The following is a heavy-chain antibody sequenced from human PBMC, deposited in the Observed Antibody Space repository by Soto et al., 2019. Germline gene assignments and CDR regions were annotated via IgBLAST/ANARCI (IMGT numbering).Heavy chain of an antibody. J-gene: IGHJ4*02. V-gene: IGHV4-31*03. D-gene: IGHD3-22*01. CDR1: GGSISSGGYY. Sequence: QVQLQESGPGLVKPSQTLSLTCTVSGGSISSGGYYWSWISQHPGKALEWIGYIYYSGSTYYNPSLKSRCTTALETSKNQLHLKLRPVTAADTAVYYCAGEAALGDYYYDSSGRYFESWGQGTLVTVSS. CDR3: AGEAALGDYYYDSSGRYFES. CDR2: IYYSGST.